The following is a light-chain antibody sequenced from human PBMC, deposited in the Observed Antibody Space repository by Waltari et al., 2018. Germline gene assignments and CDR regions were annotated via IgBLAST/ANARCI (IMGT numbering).Light chain of an antibody. J-gene: IGLJ3*02. V-gene: IGLV2-14*03. CDR3: SSYTSTNTWV. CDR2: DVN. Sequence: QSALTQPASVSGSPGQSITISCTGTSRDVGGYNFFTWYQQHPGKAPKRMIFDVNKRPSGVSNRFSGAKSGNTASLTISGLQAEDEAEYHCSSYTSTNTWVFGGGTKLTVL. CDR1: SRDVGGYNF.